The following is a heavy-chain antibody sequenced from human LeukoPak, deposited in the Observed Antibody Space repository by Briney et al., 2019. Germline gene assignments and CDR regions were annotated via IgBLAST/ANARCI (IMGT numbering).Heavy chain of an antibody. CDR1: GFTFSSYA. J-gene: IGHJ4*02. CDR3: AKAAYGSSPKSNFFDY. CDR2: ISGSGGST. V-gene: IGHV3-23*01. D-gene: IGHD6-13*01. Sequence: GGSLRLSCAASGFTFSSYAMSWVRQAPGKGLEWGSAISGSGGSTYYADSVKGRFTISRDNSKNTLYLQMNSWRAEDTALYYCAKAAYGSSPKSNFFDYWGQGTLVTPSS.